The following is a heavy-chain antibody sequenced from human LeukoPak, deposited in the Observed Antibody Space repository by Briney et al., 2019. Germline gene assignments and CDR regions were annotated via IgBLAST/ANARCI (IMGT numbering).Heavy chain of an antibody. CDR2: IKQDGSDK. J-gene: IGHJ4*02. CDR3: AKGDDIFGLYFDY. D-gene: IGHD3-3*02. V-gene: IGHV3-7*01. Sequence: GGSLRLSCAASGFTFTTYWMTWVRQAPGKGLEWVANIKQDGSDKYYVDSVKGRFTISRDNARKSVYLQMNSLRAEDTAVYYCAKGDDIFGLYFDYWGQGTLVTVSS. CDR1: GFTFTTYW.